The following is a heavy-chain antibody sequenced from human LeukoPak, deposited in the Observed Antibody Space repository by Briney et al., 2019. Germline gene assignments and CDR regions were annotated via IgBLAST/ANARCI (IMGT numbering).Heavy chain of an antibody. J-gene: IGHJ5*02. D-gene: IGHD3-22*01. CDR2: INPSGGST. Sequence: ASVKVSCKASGYTFTSYYMHWVRQAPGQGLEWMGIINPSGGSTSYAQKFQGRVTMTRDMSTSTVYMELSSLRSEDTAVYYCARGVDDSSGYYGNWFDPWGQGTLVTVSS. CDR3: ARGVDDSSGYYGNWFDP. CDR1: GYTFTSYY. V-gene: IGHV1-46*01.